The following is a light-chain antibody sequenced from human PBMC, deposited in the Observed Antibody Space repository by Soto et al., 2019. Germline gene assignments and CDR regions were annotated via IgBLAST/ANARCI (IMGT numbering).Light chain of an antibody. Sequence: DIQMTQSPSTLSASVGDTVTITCRASQSISSWLAWYQQKPGKDPKVLIYKASSLESGVPSRFSGSGSGTEFTLAISSLQPDESATYYCQQYQSLWTFGQGTKVEIK. CDR2: KAS. V-gene: IGKV1-5*03. CDR3: QQYQSLWT. J-gene: IGKJ1*01. CDR1: QSISSW.